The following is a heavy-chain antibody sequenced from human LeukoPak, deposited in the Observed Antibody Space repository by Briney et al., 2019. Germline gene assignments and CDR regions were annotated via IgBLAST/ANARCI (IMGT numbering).Heavy chain of an antibody. CDR2: INHSGST. Sequence: MPSETLSLTCAVYGGSFSGYYWGWIRQPPGKGLEWIGEINHSGSTNYNPSVKSRVTISVDTSKNHFSLKLSSVTAANTAVYYCARGGYSDYWGQGTLVTVSS. J-gene: IGHJ4*02. CDR1: GGSFSGYY. D-gene: IGHD2-21*01. CDR3: ARGGYSDY. V-gene: IGHV4-34*01.